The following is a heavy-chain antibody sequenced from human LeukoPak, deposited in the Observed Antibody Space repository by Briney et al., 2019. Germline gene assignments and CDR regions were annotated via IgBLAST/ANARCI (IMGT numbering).Heavy chain of an antibody. J-gene: IGHJ3*02. CDR3: ARDLLSYDSSGSDAFDI. Sequence: GGSLRLSCAASGFTFSGYAMHWVRQAPGKGLEWVAVISYDGSNKYYADSVKGRFTISRDNSKNTLYLQMNSLRAEDTAVYYCARDLLSYDSSGSDAFDIWGQGTMVTVSS. CDR1: GFTFSGYA. D-gene: IGHD3-22*01. V-gene: IGHV3-30-3*01. CDR2: ISYDGSNK.